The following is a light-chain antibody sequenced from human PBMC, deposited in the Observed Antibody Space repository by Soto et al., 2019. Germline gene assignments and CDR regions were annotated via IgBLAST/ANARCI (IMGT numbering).Light chain of an antibody. Sequence: QSVLTQPASVSGSPGQSITISCTGTSSDVGGYNYVSWYQQHPGKAPKLMIYDVSNRPSGVSNRFSGSKSGNTASLTISGLQAEDEADYYCSSYTSSNTLFGTGTKLTVL. CDR2: DVS. CDR3: SSYTSSNTL. V-gene: IGLV2-14*01. CDR1: SSDVGGYNY. J-gene: IGLJ1*01.